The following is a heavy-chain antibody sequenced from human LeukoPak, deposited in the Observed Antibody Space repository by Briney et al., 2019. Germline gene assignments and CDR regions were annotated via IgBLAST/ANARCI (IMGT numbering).Heavy chain of an antibody. CDR1: GDSVSSSSAA. Sequence: SQTLSLTCAISGDSVSSSSAAWSWIRQSPSRGLEWLGRTYYRSKWHNDYAGSVKRRITINPDTSKNQFSLQLNSMTPEDTAVYYCAREGSEGYLFDFWGQGTLVTVSS. CDR2: TYYRSKWHN. V-gene: IGHV6-1*01. J-gene: IGHJ4*02. CDR3: AREGSEGYLFDF. D-gene: IGHD1-1*01.